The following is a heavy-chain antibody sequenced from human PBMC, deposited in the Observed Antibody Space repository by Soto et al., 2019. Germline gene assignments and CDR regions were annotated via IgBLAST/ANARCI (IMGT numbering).Heavy chain of an antibody. CDR2: IYYSGST. V-gene: IGHV4-30-4*01. CDR1: GGSISSGDYY. D-gene: IGHD3-3*01. CDR3: ARADFWSGYYKNGLYFYY. J-gene: IGHJ4*02. Sequence: SETLSLTCTVSGGSISSGDYYWSWIRQPPGKGLEWIGYIYYSGSTYYNPSLKSRVTISVDTSKNQFSLKLSSVTAADTAVYYCARADFWSGYYKNGLYFYYWGQGTLVPVSS.